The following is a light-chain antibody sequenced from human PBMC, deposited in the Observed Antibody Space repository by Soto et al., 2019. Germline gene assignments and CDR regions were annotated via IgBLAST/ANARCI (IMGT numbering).Light chain of an antibody. CDR2: EVT. CDR3: RSYTTSSTWV. Sequence: QSALTQPASVSGSPGQSITISCTGTSSDIGGYSYVSSYQHHPGKAPKVMIYEVTNRPSGVSNRFSGSKSGNTASLTISGLQAEDEAHYYCRSYTTSSTWVFGGGTKLTVL. J-gene: IGLJ3*02. CDR1: SSDIGGYSY. V-gene: IGLV2-14*01.